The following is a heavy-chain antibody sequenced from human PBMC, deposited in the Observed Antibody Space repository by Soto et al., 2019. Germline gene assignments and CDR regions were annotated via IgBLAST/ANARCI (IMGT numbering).Heavy chain of an antibody. CDR1: GYSFTSYW. Sequence: SLKISCKGSGYSFTSYWIGWVRQMPGKGLEWMGITYPGDSDTKYSPSFQDQVTISADKSISTAYLQWSSLKASDTAMYYCARGKIVVVPAARGGDAFDIWGQGTMVTVSS. D-gene: IGHD2-2*01. CDR3: ARGKIVVVPAARGGDAFDI. CDR2: TYPGDSDT. J-gene: IGHJ3*02. V-gene: IGHV5-51*01.